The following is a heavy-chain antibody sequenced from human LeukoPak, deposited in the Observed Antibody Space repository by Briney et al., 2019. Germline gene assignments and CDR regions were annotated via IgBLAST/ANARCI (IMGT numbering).Heavy chain of an antibody. CDR2: ISLTGST. Sequence: SETLSLTCTVSNYSITSAHFWGWIRQPPGQGLEWIGSISLTGSTYYNPSLKSRVTISVDTSKNQFSLKLTSVTAADTAVYYCAKESGSTWGQGTLVTVSS. D-gene: IGHD2-2*01. J-gene: IGHJ4*02. V-gene: IGHV4-38-2*02. CDR3: AKESGST. CDR1: NYSITSAHF.